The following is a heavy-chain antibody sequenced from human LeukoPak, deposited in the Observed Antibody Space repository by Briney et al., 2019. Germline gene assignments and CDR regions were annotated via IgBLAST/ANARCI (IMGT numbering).Heavy chain of an antibody. CDR1: GYSFTSYW. D-gene: IGHD3-10*01. CDR2: ISPGDSDT. CDR3: ARRPRFGSGSYLYYFDY. V-gene: IGHV5-51*01. Sequence: GESLKTSCKGSGYSFTSYWIGWVRQMPGKGLEWMGIISPGDSDTRYSPSFQGQVTISADKSISTAYLQWSSLRASDTAMYYCARRPRFGSGSYLYYFDYWGQGTLVTVSS. J-gene: IGHJ4*02.